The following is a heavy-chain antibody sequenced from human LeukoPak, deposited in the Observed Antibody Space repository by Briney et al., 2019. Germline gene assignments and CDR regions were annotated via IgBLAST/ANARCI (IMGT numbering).Heavy chain of an antibody. CDR2: IIPIFGTA. CDR3: ARARGNKGDAFDI. J-gene: IGHJ3*02. V-gene: IGHV1-69*01. Sequence: SVKVSCKASGGTFSSHAISWVRQAPGQGLEWMGGIIPIFGTANYAQKFQGRVTITADESTSTAYMELSSLRSEDTAVYYCARARGNKGDAFDIWGQGTMVTVSS. D-gene: IGHD1/OR15-1a*01. CDR1: GGTFSSHA.